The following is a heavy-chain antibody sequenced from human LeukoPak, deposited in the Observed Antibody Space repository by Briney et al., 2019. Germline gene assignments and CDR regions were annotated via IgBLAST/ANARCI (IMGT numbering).Heavy chain of an antibody. CDR3: AKGLINDWSALDY. V-gene: IGHV3-23*01. Sequence: PGGSLRLSCAASGFTFSNYAMTWVRQATGKGLEWVSAISGSGGTTYYADSVKGRFTISRDNSKNTLYLQMNSLRAEDTAVYYCAKGLINDWSALDYGGEGTLVTVSS. CDR2: ISGSGGTT. CDR1: GFTFSNYA. D-gene: IGHD3-9*01. J-gene: IGHJ4*02.